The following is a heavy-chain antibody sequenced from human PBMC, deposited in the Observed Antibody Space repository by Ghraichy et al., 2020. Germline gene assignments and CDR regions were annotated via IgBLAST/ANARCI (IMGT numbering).Heavy chain of an antibody. J-gene: IGHJ2*01. CDR2: TRFDGSNK. CDR1: GFTFSDYG. Sequence: GGSLRLSCAASGFTFSDYGVHWVRQAPGKGLEWVAFTRFDGSNKYYADSVKGRFTISGDSSRNTLYLQMNSLRPEDTAVYYCEAPAIVVAGTDLWGRGTLVTVSS. CDR3: EAPAIVVAGTDL. D-gene: IGHD6-19*01. V-gene: IGHV3-30*02.